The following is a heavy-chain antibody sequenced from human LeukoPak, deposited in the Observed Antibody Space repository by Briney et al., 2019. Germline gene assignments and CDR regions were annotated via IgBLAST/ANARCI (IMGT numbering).Heavy chain of an antibody. D-gene: IGHD2-2*01. Sequence: ASVKVSCKASGYTFTGYYIHWVRQAPGQGLEWMGRINTNSGGTNYAQKFQGRVTMTRDTAISTAYMDLSGLTSDDTAVYYCASHTSCFPWGQGTLVTVSS. J-gene: IGHJ4*02. CDR1: GYTFTGYY. CDR2: INTNSGGT. CDR3: ASHTSCFP. V-gene: IGHV1-2*06.